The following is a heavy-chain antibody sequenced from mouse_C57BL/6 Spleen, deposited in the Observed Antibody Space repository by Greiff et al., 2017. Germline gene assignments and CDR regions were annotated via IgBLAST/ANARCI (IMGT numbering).Heavy chain of an antibody. CDR3: ARGGGYSHYFDY. V-gene: IGHV1-82*01. Sequence: VKLQESGPELVKPGASVKISCKASGYAFSSSWMNWVKQRPGKGLEWIGRIYPGDGDTNYNGKFKGKATLTADKSSSTAYMQLSSLTSEDSAVYFCARGGGYSHYFDYWGQGTTLTVSS. CDR2: IYPGDGDT. J-gene: IGHJ2*01. CDR1: GYAFSSSW. D-gene: IGHD2-3*01.